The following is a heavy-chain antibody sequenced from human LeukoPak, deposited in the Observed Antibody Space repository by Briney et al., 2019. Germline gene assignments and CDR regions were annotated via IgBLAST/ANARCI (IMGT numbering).Heavy chain of an antibody. J-gene: IGHJ4*02. CDR3: AKGSRLRLGELSCY. D-gene: IGHD3-16*02. CDR2: ISYDGSNK. CDR1: GFTFSSYG. V-gene: IGHV3-30*18. Sequence: GGSLRLSCAASGFTFSSYGMHWVRQAPGKGLEWVAVISYDGSNKYYADSAKGRFTISRDNSKNTLYLQMSSLRAEDTAVYYCAKGSRLRLGELSCYWGQGTLVTVSS.